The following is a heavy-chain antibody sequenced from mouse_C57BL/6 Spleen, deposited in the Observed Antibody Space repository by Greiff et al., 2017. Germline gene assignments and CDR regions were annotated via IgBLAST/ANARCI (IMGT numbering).Heavy chain of an antibody. Sequence: VQLQQSGAELMKPGASVKLSCKATGYTFTGYWIEWVKQRPGHGLEWIGEIVPGNGSTNYNEKFKGKATFTADTSSNTAYMQLSSRTTEDSAIYYYARAQTGQYPAWFAYWGQGTMVTVSA. CDR2: IVPGNGST. V-gene: IGHV1-9*01. D-gene: IGHD3-2*02. CDR3: ARAQTGQYPAWFAY. CDR1: GYTFTGYW. J-gene: IGHJ3*01.